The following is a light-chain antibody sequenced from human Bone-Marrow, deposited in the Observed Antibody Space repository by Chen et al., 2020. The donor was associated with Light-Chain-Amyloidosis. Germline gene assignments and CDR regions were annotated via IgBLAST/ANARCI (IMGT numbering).Light chain of an antibody. CDR2: EDS. CDR1: NIGSTR. J-gene: IGLJ3*02. CDR3: EVWDRSSDRSV. Sequence: SYVLTQPSSVSVAPVQTATIACGGNNIGSTRVHWYQQTPGQAPLLVVYEDSDRPSGIPERLSGSNSGNTATLTISRVGAGDEADYYCEVWDRSSDRSVFGGGTKLTVL. V-gene: IGLV3-21*02.